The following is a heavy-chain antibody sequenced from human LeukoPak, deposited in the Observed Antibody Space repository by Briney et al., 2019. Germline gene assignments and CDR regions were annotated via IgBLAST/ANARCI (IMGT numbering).Heavy chain of an antibody. D-gene: IGHD5-18*01. CDR1: GGTFSSYA. V-gene: IGHV1-69*04. J-gene: IGHJ5*02. Sequence: ASVKVSCKASGGTFSSYAISWVRQAPGQALEWMGRIIPILGIANYAQKFQGRVTITADKSTTTAYMELSSLRSEDTAVYYCARSTGVGLITAMVKRGWFDPWGQGTLVTVSS. CDR2: IIPILGIA. CDR3: ARSTGVGLITAMVKRGWFDP.